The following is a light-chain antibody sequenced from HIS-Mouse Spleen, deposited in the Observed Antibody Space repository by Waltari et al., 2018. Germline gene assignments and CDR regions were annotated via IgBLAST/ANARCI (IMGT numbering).Light chain of an antibody. CDR3: MQGTHWPPYT. Sequence: DVVMTQSPLYLPVTLGQPASISCRSSQSLVYSDGNTYLNWFQQRPDQSPRRLIYKVSNRDSGVPDRFSGSGSGTDFTLKISRVEAEDVGVYYCMQGTHWPPYTFGQGTKLEIK. J-gene: IGKJ2*01. CDR1: QSLVYSDGNTY. CDR2: KVS. V-gene: IGKV2-30*01.